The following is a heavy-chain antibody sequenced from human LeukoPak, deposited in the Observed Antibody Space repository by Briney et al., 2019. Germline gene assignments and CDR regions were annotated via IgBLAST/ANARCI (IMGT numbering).Heavy chain of an antibody. V-gene: IGHV3-23*01. D-gene: IGHD5-18*01. Sequence: GGSLRLSCAASGFTLSSYAMSWVRQAPGKGLEWVSAISVSGNTYHADSVKGRFTISRDSSENTLYLQMNRLRAEDAAVYYCARFQYLYSYGCLDYWGQGTLVTVSS. CDR2: ISVSGNT. CDR1: GFTLSSYA. J-gene: IGHJ4*02. CDR3: ARFQYLYSYGCLDY.